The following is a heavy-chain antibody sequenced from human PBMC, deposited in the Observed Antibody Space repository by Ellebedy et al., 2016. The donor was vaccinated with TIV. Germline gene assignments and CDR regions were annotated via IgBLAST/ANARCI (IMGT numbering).Heavy chain of an antibody. Sequence: MPSETLSLTCTVSGGSISSYYWSWIRQVPGKGLEWIGYIHYTGDTNYNPSLKSRVTMSVDTSKNQFSLNLSSVTTEDTAVYYCASGGASSKYLRHWGQGTLVTVSS. J-gene: IGHJ1*01. V-gene: IGHV4-59*01. CDR3: ASGGASSKYLRH. D-gene: IGHD2-2*01. CDR1: GGSISSYY. CDR2: IHYTGDT.